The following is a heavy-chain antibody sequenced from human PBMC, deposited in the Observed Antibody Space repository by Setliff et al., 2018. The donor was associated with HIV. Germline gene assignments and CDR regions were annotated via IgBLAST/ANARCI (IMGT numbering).Heavy chain of an antibody. CDR3: ASSVDNYGDNRWFDP. CDR1: GGTFSSYG. Sequence: VKVSCKSSGGTFSSYGINWVRQAPGQGLEWMGGIIPIFGKTSYAEKFQGRLTITADESTSTVYMELRCQRSDDTAVYYCASSVDNYGDNRWFDPWGQGTLVTVSS. V-gene: IGHV1-69*13. CDR2: IIPIFGKT. D-gene: IGHD4-17*01. J-gene: IGHJ5*02.